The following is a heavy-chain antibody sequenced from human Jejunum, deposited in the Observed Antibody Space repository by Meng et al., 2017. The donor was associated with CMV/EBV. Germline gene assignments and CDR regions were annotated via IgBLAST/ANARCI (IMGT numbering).Heavy chain of an antibody. CDR2: FYSSDTY. J-gene: IGHJ4*02. Sequence: QVQLQEPGPGLVKPSETLSLTCTVSGDSINNYYLSWIRQSAGKGLEWIGRFYSSDTYNYHPSLNSRVTMSLDTSKNQFSLNLRSVTAADTAIYYCARGPGASTREGFDYWGLGTLVTVSS. CDR3: ARGPGASTREGFDY. D-gene: IGHD1-26*01. V-gene: IGHV4-4*07. CDR1: GDSINNYY.